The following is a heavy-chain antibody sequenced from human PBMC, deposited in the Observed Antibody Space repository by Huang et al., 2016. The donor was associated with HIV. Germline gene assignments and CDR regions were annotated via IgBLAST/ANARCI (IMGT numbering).Heavy chain of an antibody. CDR3: ARSGPRWGLATIWTLVY. J-gene: IGHJ4*02. Sequence: QVQLVQSGAEVKKPGSSVKLSCQSSGGGSSSYAISWVRQARGKGRGGMGGISPIFGTTDYAPRFQGRVTITADESTNTAYIELSSLEYDDTALYYCARSGPRWGLATIWTLVYWGQGTLVTVSS. CDR2: ISPIFGTT. CDR1: GGGSSSYA. V-gene: IGHV1-69*13. D-gene: IGHD5-12*01.